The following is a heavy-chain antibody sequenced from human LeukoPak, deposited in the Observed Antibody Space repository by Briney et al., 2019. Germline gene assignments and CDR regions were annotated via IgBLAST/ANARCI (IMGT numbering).Heavy chain of an antibody. Sequence: ASVKVSCKASGYTFTGYHIHWVRQAPGQGLEWLGRVNPNSGGTNYAQKFQGRVTMTRDTSISTAYMGLSRPRSDDTAVYYCARSNGSYDIDYWGQGTLVTVSS. CDR2: VNPNSGGT. CDR1: GYTFTGYH. J-gene: IGHJ4*02. V-gene: IGHV1-2*06. CDR3: ARSNGSYDIDY. D-gene: IGHD1-26*01.